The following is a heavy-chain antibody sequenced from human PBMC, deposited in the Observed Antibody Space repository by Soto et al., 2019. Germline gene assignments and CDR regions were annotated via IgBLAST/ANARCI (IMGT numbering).Heavy chain of an antibody. D-gene: IGHD6-13*01. CDR3: ATVSLSYSSSSRWFDP. J-gene: IGHJ5*02. V-gene: IGHV1-24*01. CDR1: GYTLTELS. CDR2: FDPEDGET. Sequence: ASVKVSCKVSGYTLTELSMHWVRQAPGKGLEWMGGFDPEDGETIYAQKFQGRVTMTEDTSTDTAYMELSSLRSEDTAVYYCATVSLSYSSSSRWFDPWGQGTLVTVS.